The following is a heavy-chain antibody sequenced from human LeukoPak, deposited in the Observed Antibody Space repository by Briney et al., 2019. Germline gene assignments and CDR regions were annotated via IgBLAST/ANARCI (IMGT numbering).Heavy chain of an antibody. CDR2: IYTSGTT. J-gene: IGHJ4*02. D-gene: IGHD6-13*01. CDR1: GGSISSGSYY. Sequence: SETLSLTCTVSGGSISSGSYYWNWIRQPAGKGLEWIGHIYTSGTTYYNPSLKSRVTISVDTSKKQFSLKLSSVTAADTAVYYCARVCGGYSSSWYDYWGQGTLVTVSS. CDR3: ARVCGGYSSSWYDY. V-gene: IGHV4-61*09.